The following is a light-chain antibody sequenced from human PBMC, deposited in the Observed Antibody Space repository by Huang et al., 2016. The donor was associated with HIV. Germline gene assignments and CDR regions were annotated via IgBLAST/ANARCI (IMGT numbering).Light chain of an antibody. J-gene: IGKJ1*01. CDR3: LQHKNFHAPT. Sequence: DIQLTQSPSAMAASVGDRVIITCRATQDIYNYLAWFQQQPGKAPKRLIYGASSLQTGVPSRFSRSGSGTEFTLTINNQQPEDAATYFCLQHKNFHAPTFGQGTKVEIK. CDR1: QDIYNY. CDR2: GAS. V-gene: IGKV1-17*03.